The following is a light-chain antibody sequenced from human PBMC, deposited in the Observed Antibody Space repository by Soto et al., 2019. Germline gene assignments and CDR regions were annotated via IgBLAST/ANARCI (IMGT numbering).Light chain of an antibody. Sequence: QSVLTQPASVSGSPGQSITVSCTGIRSDIGGANHVSWYQQHPGKAPRLIIYEVSNRPSGVSNRFSGSKSGNTASLTISGLQAEDEADYYCSSYTSTSTQVFGGGTKLTVL. J-gene: IGLJ2*01. CDR3: SSYTSTSTQV. CDR1: RSDIGGANH. CDR2: EVS. V-gene: IGLV2-14*01.